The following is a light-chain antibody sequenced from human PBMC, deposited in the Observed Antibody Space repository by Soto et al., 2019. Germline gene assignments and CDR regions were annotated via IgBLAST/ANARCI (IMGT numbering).Light chain of an antibody. CDR1: SSDVGSYDY. Sequence: QSALTQPASVSGSPGQSITISCTGTSSDVGSYDYVSWYQQHPGKAPKLIISEVTHRPSGVSNRFSGSKSGNTASLTISGLQAEDEADYYCSSSAISTVVFGGGTQLTVL. J-gene: IGLJ2*01. V-gene: IGLV2-14*01. CDR2: EVT. CDR3: SSSAISTVV.